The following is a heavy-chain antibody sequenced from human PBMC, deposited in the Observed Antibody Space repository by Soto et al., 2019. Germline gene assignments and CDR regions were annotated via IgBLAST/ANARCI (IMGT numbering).Heavy chain of an antibody. Sequence: PSETLSLTFTVSGGSVSSGSYYWSWIRPPPGKGLEWIGYIYYSGSTYYNPSLKSRVTISVDTSKNQFSLKLSSVTAADTAVYYCASVYGDYVLLDWFDPWGQGTLVTVSS. V-gene: IGHV4-39*01. CDR2: IYYSGST. CDR3: ASVYGDYVLLDWFDP. D-gene: IGHD4-17*01. CDR1: GGSVSSGSYY. J-gene: IGHJ5*02.